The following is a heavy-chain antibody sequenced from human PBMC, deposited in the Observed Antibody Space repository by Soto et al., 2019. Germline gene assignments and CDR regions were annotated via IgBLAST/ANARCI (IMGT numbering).Heavy chain of an antibody. CDR2: ISYDGSNK. V-gene: IGHV3-30*18. CDR3: AKDTDGAKGHYYYYYGMDV. J-gene: IGHJ6*02. CDR1: GFTFSSYG. D-gene: IGHD3-10*01. Sequence: QVQLVESGGGVVQPGRSLRLSCAASGFTFSSYGMHWVRQAPGKGLEWVAVISYDGSNKYYADSVKGRFTISRDNSKNTLYLQMNSLRAEDTAVYYCAKDTDGAKGHYYYYYGMDVWGQGTTVTVSS.